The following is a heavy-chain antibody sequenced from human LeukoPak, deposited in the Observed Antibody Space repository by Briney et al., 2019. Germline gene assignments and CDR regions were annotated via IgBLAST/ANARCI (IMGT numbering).Heavy chain of an antibody. V-gene: IGHV4-34*01. CDR2: INHSGST. CDR3: ARDPGYSSSWYYSPLGDY. D-gene: IGHD6-13*01. J-gene: IGHJ4*02. Sequence: SETLSLTCAVYGGSFSGYYWSWIRQPPGKGLKWIGEINHSGSTNYHPSLKSRVTISVDTSKNQFSLRLSSVTAADTAVYYCARDPGYSSSWYYSPLGDYWGQGTLVTVSS. CDR1: GGSFSGYY.